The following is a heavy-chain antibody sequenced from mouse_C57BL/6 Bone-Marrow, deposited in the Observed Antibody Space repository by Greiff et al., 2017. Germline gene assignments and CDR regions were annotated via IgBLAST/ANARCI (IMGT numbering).Heavy chain of an antibody. CDR3: ARDMGLRHFDY. CDR2: ISDGGSYT. CDR1: GFTFSSYA. Sequence: EVQGVESGGGLVKPGGSLKLSCAASGFTFSSYAMSWVRQTPEKRLEWVATISDGGSYTYYPDNVKGRFTISRDNAKNNLYLQMSHLKSEDTAMYYCARDMGLRHFDYWGQGTTLTVSS. D-gene: IGHD2-4*01. J-gene: IGHJ2*01. V-gene: IGHV5-4*01.